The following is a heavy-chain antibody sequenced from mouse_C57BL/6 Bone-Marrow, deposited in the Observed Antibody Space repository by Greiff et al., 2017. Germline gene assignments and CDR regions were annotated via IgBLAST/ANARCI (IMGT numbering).Heavy chain of an antibody. CDR2: ISDGGSYT. D-gene: IGHD2-5*01. V-gene: IGHV5-4*03. Sequence: EVMLVESGGGLVKPGGSLKLSCAASGFTFSSYAMSWVRQTPEKRLEWVATISDGGSYTYYPDNVKGRFTISRDNAKNNLYLQMSHLKSEDTAMYYCARAGNSNYDFDYWGQGTTLTVSS. CDR1: GFTFSSYA. CDR3: ARAGNSNYDFDY. J-gene: IGHJ2*01.